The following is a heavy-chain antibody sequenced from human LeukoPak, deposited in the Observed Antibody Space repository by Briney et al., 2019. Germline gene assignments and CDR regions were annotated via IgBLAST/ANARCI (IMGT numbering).Heavy chain of an antibody. Sequence: GASVKVSCKVSGYTLTELSMHWVRQAPGKGLEWIGGFDPEDGETIYAQKFQGRVTMTEDTSTDTAYMELSSLRSEDTAVYYCARDSSRGRTYYYGSDYWGQGTLVTVSS. V-gene: IGHV1-24*01. D-gene: IGHD3-10*01. CDR3: ARDSSRGRTYYYGSDY. J-gene: IGHJ4*02. CDR1: GYTLTELS. CDR2: FDPEDGET.